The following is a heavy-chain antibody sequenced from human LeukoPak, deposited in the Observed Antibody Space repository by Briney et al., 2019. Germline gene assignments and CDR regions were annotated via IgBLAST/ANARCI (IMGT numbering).Heavy chain of an antibody. V-gene: IGHV1-2*02. CDR2: INPNTDDT. CDR1: GYTFTGYY. D-gene: IGHD2-15*01. Sequence: ASVKVPCKASGYTFTGYYIHWVRQAPGQGLEWMGWINPNTDDTKYAQKFQDKATMTRDTSISTVYMDLNSLTSDDTAVYYCERGDTVVLIGPTEYYFDYWGQGTLVTVSS. CDR3: ERGDTVVLIGPTEYYFDY. J-gene: IGHJ4*02.